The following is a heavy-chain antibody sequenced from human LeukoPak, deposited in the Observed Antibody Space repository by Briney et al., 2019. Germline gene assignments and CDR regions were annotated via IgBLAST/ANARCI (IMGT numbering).Heavy chain of an antibody. CDR3: AKAVTPIDY. J-gene: IGHJ4*02. Sequence: GGSLTLSCAASGFSFSSYAMSWVRQAPGKGLEWVSAISGSGGSTYYADSVKGRFTISRDNSKNTLYLQMNSMRAEDTAVYYCAKAVTPIDYWGQGTLVTVSS. V-gene: IGHV3-23*01. D-gene: IGHD4-11*01. CDR1: GFSFSSYA. CDR2: ISGSGGST.